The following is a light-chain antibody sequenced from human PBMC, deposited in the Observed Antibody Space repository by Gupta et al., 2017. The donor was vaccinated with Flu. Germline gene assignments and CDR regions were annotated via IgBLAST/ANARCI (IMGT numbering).Light chain of an antibody. J-gene: IGKJ2*03. V-gene: IGKV4-1*01. CDR3: QQYYSPLLYS. CDR1: QSLLYRSNNRNF. Sequence: DIEMTQSPDSLAVSLGERATINCKSSQSLLYRSNNRNFLAWYQQKPGQPPKLLIYWASSRQYGVPDRFSGSGSGTDVSLTISSLQAEDVAVYFCQQYYSPLLYSFGQGTKLEI. CDR2: WAS.